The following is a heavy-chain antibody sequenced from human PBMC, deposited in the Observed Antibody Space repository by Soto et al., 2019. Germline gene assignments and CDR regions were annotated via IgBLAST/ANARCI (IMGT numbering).Heavy chain of an antibody. Sequence: SVKVSCKASGYTFTSYAISCVRQAPGQGLEWMGGIIPIFGTANYAQKFQGRVTITADESTSTAYMELSSLRSEDTAVYYCARARPRDSSGYYPEYWGQGTLVTVSS. CDR3: ARARPRDSSGYYPEY. CDR1: GYTFTSYA. CDR2: IIPIFGTA. J-gene: IGHJ4*02. D-gene: IGHD3-22*01. V-gene: IGHV1-69*13.